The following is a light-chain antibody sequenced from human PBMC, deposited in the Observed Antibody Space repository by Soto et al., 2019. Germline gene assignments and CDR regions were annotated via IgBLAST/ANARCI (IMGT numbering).Light chain of an antibody. V-gene: IGKV3-11*01. CDR3: QQRASWPYT. Sequence: IVMTQSPATLSVSPGERATLSCRASQSFRGLLAWYQQKPGQAPRLLIYDASNRATGISARFSGSGSGTDFTLTIGSLEPEESALYYCQQRASWPYTSGQGTKVHI. J-gene: IGKJ2*01. CDR2: DAS. CDR1: QSFRGL.